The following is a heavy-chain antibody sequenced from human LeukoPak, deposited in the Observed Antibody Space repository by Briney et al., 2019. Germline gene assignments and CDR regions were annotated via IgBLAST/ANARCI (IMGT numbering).Heavy chain of an antibody. CDR3: ARLWYYGSGSPTLDY. CDR1: GGSISSYH. Sequence: SETLSLTRTVSGGSISSYHWSWIWQPPGKGLEWIGYIYYSGSTNYNPSLKSRVTISVDTSKNQFSLRLSSVTAADTAVYHCARLWYYGSGSPTLDYWGQGTLVTVSS. V-gene: IGHV4-59*08. D-gene: IGHD3-10*01. CDR2: IYYSGST. J-gene: IGHJ4*02.